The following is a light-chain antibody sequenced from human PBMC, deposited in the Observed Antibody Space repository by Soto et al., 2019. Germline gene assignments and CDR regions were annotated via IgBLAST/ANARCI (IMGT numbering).Light chain of an antibody. Sequence: QLVLTQSPSASASLGASVKLTCTLSSGHSNYAIAWHQQQPEKVPRYLMKVNSDGSHSKGDGIPDRFSGSSSGAERYLTISSLQCEDEADYYCQTWGTGIQVFGGGTKLTVL. J-gene: IGLJ3*02. CDR3: QTWGTGIQV. CDR2: VNSDGSH. V-gene: IGLV4-69*01. CDR1: SGHSNYA.